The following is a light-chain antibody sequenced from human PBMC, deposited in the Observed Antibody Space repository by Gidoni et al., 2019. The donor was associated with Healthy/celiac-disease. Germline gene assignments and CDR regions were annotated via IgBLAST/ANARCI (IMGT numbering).Light chain of an antibody. CDR3: AAWDDSLNGPYV. J-gene: IGLJ1*01. V-gene: IGLV1-44*01. CDR2: SNN. Sequence: QSVLTQPPAESGTPGQRVPISCSGSSTNIGSNTVNWYQQLPGTTPKLLIYSNNQRPSGVPDRFSGSKSGTSASLAICGLQSEDEADYYCAAWDDSLNGPYVFGTGTKVTVL. CDR1: STNIGSNT.